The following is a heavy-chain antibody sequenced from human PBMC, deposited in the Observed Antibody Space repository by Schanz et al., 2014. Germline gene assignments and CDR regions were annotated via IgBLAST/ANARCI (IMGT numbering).Heavy chain of an antibody. Sequence: EVQLVESGGGLVQPGGSLRLSCAASGFTFSSYSMNWVRQAPGKGLEWVSYISSSSSTRYYADSVKGRFTISRDNAKNSLFLQMNSLRAEDTAVYYCARGLIAAAGGAFDYWGQGTLVAVSA. D-gene: IGHD6-13*01. V-gene: IGHV3-48*01. CDR2: ISSSSSTR. J-gene: IGHJ4*02. CDR1: GFTFSSYS. CDR3: ARGLIAAAGGAFDY.